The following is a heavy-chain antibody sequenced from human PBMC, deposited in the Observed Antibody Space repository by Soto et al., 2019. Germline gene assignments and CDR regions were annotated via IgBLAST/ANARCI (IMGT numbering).Heavy chain of an antibody. Sequence: ASVKVSCKASGYTFTSYGISWVRQAPGQGLEWMGWISAYNGNTNYAQKLQGRVTMTTDTSTSTAYMELRSLRSDDTAVYYCALVVVAATGTLLFDYWGQGTMVTVYS. D-gene: IGHD2-15*01. CDR1: GYTFTSYG. V-gene: IGHV1-18*04. J-gene: IGHJ4*02. CDR2: ISAYNGNT. CDR3: ALVVVAATGTLLFDY.